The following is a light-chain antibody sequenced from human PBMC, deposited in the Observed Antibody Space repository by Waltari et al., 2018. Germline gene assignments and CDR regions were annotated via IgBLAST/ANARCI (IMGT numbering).Light chain of an antibody. CDR3: QHFHSYPLT. CDR1: KGIRSF. CDR2: PAS. V-gene: IGKV1-9*01. J-gene: IGKJ4*01. Sequence: DIHLTQSPPFLSASVGDRVTITCRASKGIRSFLAWYQQKPGRAPKLLIYPASTLQSGVPSRFSGSGSGTDFTLTISSLQPEDFATYYCQHFHSYPLTFGGGTKVEIK.